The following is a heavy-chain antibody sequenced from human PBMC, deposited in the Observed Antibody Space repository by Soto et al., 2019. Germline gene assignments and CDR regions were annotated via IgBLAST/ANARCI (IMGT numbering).Heavy chain of an antibody. J-gene: IGHJ4*01. V-gene: IGHV3-7*03. CDR2: INKDGGGT. CDR1: VLTFIISF. D-gene: IGHD6-19*01. CDR3: ARYFRGSGGYFFDY. Sequence: QPRGSPLLSCVSSVLTFIISFMGWVRQAPGKGLEWVANINKDGGGTYYVDSVEGRFTISRDNAKDSLYLQMNSLRGEDTAVYYCARYFRGSGGYFFDYWGHGTLVTVSS.